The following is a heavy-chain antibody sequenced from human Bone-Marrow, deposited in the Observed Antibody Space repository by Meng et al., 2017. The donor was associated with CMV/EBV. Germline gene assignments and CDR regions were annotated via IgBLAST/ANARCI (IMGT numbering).Heavy chain of an antibody. V-gene: IGHV3-9*01. J-gene: IGHJ4*02. CDR3: ARDPHYLGYFDY. CDR1: GFTFDDYA. D-gene: IGHD3-10*01. Sequence: SLKISCAASGFTFDDYAMHWVRQVPGKGLEWVSGISWNSKNMGYADSVKGRFTISRDNSKNTLYLQMNSLRAEDTAVYYCARDPHYLGYFDYWGQGTLVNGAS. CDR2: ISWNSKNM.